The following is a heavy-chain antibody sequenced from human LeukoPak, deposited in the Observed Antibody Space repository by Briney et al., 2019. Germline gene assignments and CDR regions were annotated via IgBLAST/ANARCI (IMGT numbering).Heavy chain of an antibody. D-gene: IGHD1-26*01. CDR3: ARVGGSYTYLDY. CDR2: ISAYNGNT. V-gene: IGHV1-18*04. CDR1: GYTFTGYY. Sequence: ASVKVSCKASGYTFTGYYMHWVRQAPGQGLEWMGWISAYNGNTNYAQKLQGRVTMTTDTSTSTAYMELRSLRSDDTAVYYCARVGGSYTYLDYWGQGTLVTVSS. J-gene: IGHJ4*02.